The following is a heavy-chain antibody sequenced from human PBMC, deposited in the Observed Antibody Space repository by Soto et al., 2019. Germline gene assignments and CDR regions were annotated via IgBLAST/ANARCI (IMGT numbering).Heavy chain of an antibody. CDR2: IVVGSGNT. J-gene: IGHJ6*02. CDR3: AADAGGMVVPAAPHYYGMDV. D-gene: IGHD2-2*01. CDR1: GFTFTSSA. Sequence: GASVKVSCKASGFTFTSSAVQWVRQARGQRLEWIGWIVVGSGNTNYAQKFQERVTITRDMSTSTAYMELSSLRSEDTAVYYCAADAGGMVVPAAPHYYGMDVWGQGTTVTVSS. V-gene: IGHV1-58*01.